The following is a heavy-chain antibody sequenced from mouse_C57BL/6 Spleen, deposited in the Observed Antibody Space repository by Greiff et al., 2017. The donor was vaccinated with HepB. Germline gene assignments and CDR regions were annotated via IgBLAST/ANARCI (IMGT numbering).Heavy chain of an antibody. V-gene: IGHV1-4*01. CDR3: ARESPITTVVATKAMDY. CDR1: GYTFTSYT. D-gene: IGHD1-1*01. Sequence: QVQLQQSGAELARPGASVKMSCKASGYTFTSYTMHWVKQRPGQGLEWIGYINPSSGYTKYNQKFKDKATLTADKSSSTAYMQLSSLTSEDSAVYYCARESPITTVVATKAMDYWGQGTSVTVSS. J-gene: IGHJ4*01. CDR2: INPSSGYT.